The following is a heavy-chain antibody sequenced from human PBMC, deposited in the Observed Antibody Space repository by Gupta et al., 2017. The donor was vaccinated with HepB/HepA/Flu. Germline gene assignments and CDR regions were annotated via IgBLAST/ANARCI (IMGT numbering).Heavy chain of an antibody. CDR1: GYSIITYG. D-gene: IGHD2/OR15-2a*01. V-gene: IGHV1-18*01. Sequence: QVQLVQYGAEVKMPGAPVKLTCDAAGYSIITYGISWVLQAPGQGPEWMGWISSYNSKTNYSQKFPGRVTRITHTSTMTTHTATSASYMGLKNLSSDETSIYYCAGDGLLTTIDYWGQGTIVTVSS. CDR3: AGDGLLTTIDY. J-gene: IGHJ4*02. CDR2: ISSYNSKT.